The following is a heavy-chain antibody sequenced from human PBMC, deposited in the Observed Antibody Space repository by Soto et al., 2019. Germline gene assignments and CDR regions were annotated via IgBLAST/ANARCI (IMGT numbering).Heavy chain of an antibody. CDR3: ASWVVHVGAYNYYYYGMDV. CDR1: GGSISSGGYY. J-gene: IGHJ6*02. V-gene: IGHV4-31*03. CDR2: IYYSGST. D-gene: IGHD1-26*01. Sequence: QVQLQESGPGLVKPSQTLSLTCTVSGGSISSGGYYWSWIRQHPGKGLEWIGYIYYSGSTYYNPSLTRRVTISVDTSKNQFSLKLSSVTAADTAVYYCASWVVHVGAYNYYYYGMDVWGQGTTVTVSS.